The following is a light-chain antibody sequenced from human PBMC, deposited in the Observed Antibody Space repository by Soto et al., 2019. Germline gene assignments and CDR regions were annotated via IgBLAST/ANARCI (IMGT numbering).Light chain of an antibody. Sequence: VLTQSPATLSVSPGERVTLSCRASQSVSSLLAWYQQKPGQAPRLLIYGASTRATGIPARFSGGGSETDFTLTISSLQSEDFAVYYCQQYHNWPPLTFGGGTKVEIK. CDR2: GAS. CDR3: QQYHNWPPLT. CDR1: QSVSSL. J-gene: IGKJ4*01. V-gene: IGKV3-15*01.